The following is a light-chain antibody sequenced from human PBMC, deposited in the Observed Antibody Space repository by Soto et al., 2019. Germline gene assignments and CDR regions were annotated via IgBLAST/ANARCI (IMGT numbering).Light chain of an antibody. CDR2: LGS. J-gene: IGKJ1*01. V-gene: IGKV2-28*01. Sequence: DIVMTQSPLSLRVTPGEPASISCRSSQSLLHSSGYNYLHWYLQKPGQSPQLLISLGSDRSSGVPVRFSGSGSGTDFTLNISRVEAEDVGVYYCMQPLQTPWTFGQGTKVEIK. CDR1: QSLLHSSGYNY. CDR3: MQPLQTPWT.